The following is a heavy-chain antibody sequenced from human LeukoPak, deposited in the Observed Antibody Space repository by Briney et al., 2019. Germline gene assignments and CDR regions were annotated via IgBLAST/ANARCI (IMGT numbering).Heavy chain of an antibody. CDR2: IYYSGST. CDR3: ARVEIYYDSSGCYGNYYFDY. CDR1: GGSLSSGGYY. D-gene: IGHD3-22*01. Sequence: SETLSLTCTVSGGSLSSGGYYWSWLRQHPGKGLEWIGYIYYSGSTYYNPSLKSRVTISVDTSKNQFSLKLSSVTAADTAVYYCARVEIYYDSSGCYGNYYFDYWGQGTLVTVSS. V-gene: IGHV4-31*03. J-gene: IGHJ4*02.